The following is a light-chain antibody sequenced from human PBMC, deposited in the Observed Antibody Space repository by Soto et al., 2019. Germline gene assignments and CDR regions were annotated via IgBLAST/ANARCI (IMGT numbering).Light chain of an antibody. J-gene: IGKJ5*01. CDR2: DAS. CDR1: QSISIG. CDR3: QQNNGYAPIT. V-gene: IGKV1-5*01. Sequence: DIQMTQSPSSLSASVVYIVTITFRSSQSISIGLAWYQQKPGKAPKLLIYDASTLETGVPSRFSGSGSGTEITLTISRLQSDDFATYYCQQNNGYAPITFGQGTRLEIK.